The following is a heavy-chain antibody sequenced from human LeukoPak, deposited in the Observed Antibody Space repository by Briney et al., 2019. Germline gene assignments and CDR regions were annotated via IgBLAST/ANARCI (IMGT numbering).Heavy chain of an antibody. CDR3: ATSRVGATFADY. D-gene: IGHD1-26*01. CDR1: GGSISSYY. J-gene: IGHJ4*02. Sequence: SETLSLTCSVSGGSISSYYWSWIRQPPGKGLEWIGYIYYSGRTSYNPSLKSRVTISVDTSKNQFSLRLSSVTAADTAVYYCATSRVGATFADYWGQGTLVTVSS. V-gene: IGHV4-59*12. CDR2: IYYSGRT.